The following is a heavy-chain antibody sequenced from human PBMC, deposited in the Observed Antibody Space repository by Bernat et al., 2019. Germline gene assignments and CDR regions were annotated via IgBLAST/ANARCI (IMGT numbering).Heavy chain of an antibody. Sequence: EVQLVESGGGLVKPGGSLRLSCAASGFTFSSYSMNWVRQAPGKGLEWVSSISSSSSYIYYAGSVKGRFTISRDNAKNSLYLQMNSLRAEDTAVYYCARGPYCSGGSCSDYWGQGTLVTVSS. D-gene: IGHD2-15*01. V-gene: IGHV3-21*01. CDR1: GFTFSSYS. J-gene: IGHJ4*02. CDR3: ARGPYCSGGSCSDY. CDR2: ISSSSSYI.